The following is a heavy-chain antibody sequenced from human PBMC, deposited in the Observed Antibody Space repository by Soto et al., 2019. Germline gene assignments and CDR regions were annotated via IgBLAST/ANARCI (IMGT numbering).Heavy chain of an antibody. CDR3: ARIIGYCRNNDCSWTFDI. V-gene: IGHV5-51*01. J-gene: IGHJ3*02. CDR1: GYSFISYW. CDR2: FYPGDSTS. D-gene: IGHD2-15*01. Sequence: GESLKISCKTSGYSFISYWVAWVRQLPGKGLEWMGTFYPGDSTSTYSPSFQGQVTISVDKSISTAYLQLSSLKASDTAMYYCARIIGYCRNNDCSWTFDIWGQGTMVTV.